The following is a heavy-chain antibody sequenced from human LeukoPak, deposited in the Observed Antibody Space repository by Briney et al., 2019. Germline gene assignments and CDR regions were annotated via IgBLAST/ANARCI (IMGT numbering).Heavy chain of an antibody. CDR1: GGSISSYY. J-gene: IGHJ5*02. V-gene: IGHV4-59*01. Sequence: SETLSLTCTVSGGSISSYYWSWIRQPPGKGLEWIGYIYYSGSTNYNPSLKSRVTISVDTSKNQFSLKLSSVTAADTAVYYCARDDGSWGQGTLVTASS. CDR3: ARDDGS. CDR2: IYYSGST.